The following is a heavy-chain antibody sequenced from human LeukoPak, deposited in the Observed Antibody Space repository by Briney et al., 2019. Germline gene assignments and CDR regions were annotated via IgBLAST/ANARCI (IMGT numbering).Heavy chain of an antibody. J-gene: IGHJ4*02. Sequence: SETLSLTCTVSGGSISSYYWSWIRQPPGKGLEWVGYIYYSGSTNYNPSLKSRVTISVDTSKNLFSLKLSSVTAADTAVYYCARVVPFDYWGQGTLVTVSS. V-gene: IGHV4-59*01. CDR1: GGSISSYY. CDR2: IYYSGST. CDR3: ARVVPFDY.